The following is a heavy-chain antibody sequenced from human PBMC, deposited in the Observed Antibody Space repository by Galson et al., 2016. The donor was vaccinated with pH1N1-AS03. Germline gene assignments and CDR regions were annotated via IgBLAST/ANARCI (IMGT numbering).Heavy chain of an antibody. V-gene: IGHV2-70*11. Sequence: PALVKPPQTLTLTCTFSGFSLTTDKMCVTWIRQPPGKALEWLARIDWDDDEYYSRSLRTRLTISKYTSKNQVVLTMTNVDPADTGTYFCARSPGDSFYALGMDVWGQATTVTVS. CDR1: GFSLTTDKMC. J-gene: IGHJ6*02. CDR2: IDWDDDE. CDR3: ARSPGDSFYALGMDV. D-gene: IGHD2/OR15-2a*01.